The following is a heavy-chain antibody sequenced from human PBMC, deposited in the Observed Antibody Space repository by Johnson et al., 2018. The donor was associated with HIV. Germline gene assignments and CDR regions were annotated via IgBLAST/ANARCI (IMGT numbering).Heavy chain of an antibody. V-gene: IGHV3-9*01. CDR3: AKDIGDYVPGHAFDI. CDR2: ISWNSGSI. Sequence: VQLVESGGGLVQPGRSLRLSCAASVFTFDDYAMHWVRQAPGKGLEWVSGISWNSGSIGYADSVKGRFTISRDNAKNSLYLQMNSLRAEDTALYYCAKDIGDYVPGHAFDIWGQGTMVTVSS. CDR1: VFTFDDYA. J-gene: IGHJ3*02. D-gene: IGHD3-16*01.